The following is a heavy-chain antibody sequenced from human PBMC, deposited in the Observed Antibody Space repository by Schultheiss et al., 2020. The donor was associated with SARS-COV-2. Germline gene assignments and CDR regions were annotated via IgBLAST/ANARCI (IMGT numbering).Heavy chain of an antibody. Sequence: ASVKVSCKASGYTFTGYYMHWVRQAPGQGLEWMGWIIPIFGTANYAQKFQGWVTMTRDTSISTAYMELSRLRSDDTAVYYCARAGEMATTPNAFDIWGQGTMVTVSS. D-gene: IGHD5-24*01. V-gene: IGHV1-2*04. CDR1: GYTFTGYY. J-gene: IGHJ3*02. CDR3: ARAGEMATTPNAFDI. CDR2: IIPIFGTA.